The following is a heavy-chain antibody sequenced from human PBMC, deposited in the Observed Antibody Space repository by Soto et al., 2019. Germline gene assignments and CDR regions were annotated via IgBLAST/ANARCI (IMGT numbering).Heavy chain of an antibody. CDR3: ARDRYYYGSGSYYIRWFDP. CDR1: GYTFTTYG. J-gene: IGHJ5*02. CDR2: ISAYNGNT. Sequence: ASVKVSCKTSGYTFTTYGVSWVRQAPGQGLEWMGWISAYNGNTNYAQKLQGRVTMTTDTSTRTAYMELRGLRSDDTAVYYCARDRYYYGSGSYYIRWFDPWGQGTLVTVSS. D-gene: IGHD3-10*01. V-gene: IGHV1-18*04.